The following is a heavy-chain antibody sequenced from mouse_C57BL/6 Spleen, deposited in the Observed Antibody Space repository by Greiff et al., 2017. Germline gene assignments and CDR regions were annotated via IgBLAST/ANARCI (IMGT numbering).Heavy chain of an antibody. CDR3: ARPYDGYYRYAMDD. CDR1: GYAFSSSW. J-gene: IGHJ4*01. D-gene: IGHD2-3*01. CDR2: IYPGDGDT. V-gene: IGHV1-82*01. Sequence: QVQLQQSGPELVKPGASVKISCKASGYAFSSSWMNWVKQRPGKGLEWIGRIYPGDGDTNYNGKFKGKATLTADKSSSTAYMQLSSLTSEDSAVYFWARPYDGYYRYAMDDWGQGTSVTVSS.